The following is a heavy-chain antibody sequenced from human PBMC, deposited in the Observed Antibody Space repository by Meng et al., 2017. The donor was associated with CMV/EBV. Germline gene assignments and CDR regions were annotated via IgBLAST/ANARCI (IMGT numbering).Heavy chain of an antibody. J-gene: IGHJ6*02. CDR1: GGSFSGYY. CDR3: ARQRSSGWLYYYYGMDV. D-gene: IGHD6-19*01. CDR2: INRSGST. Sequence: SETLSLTCAVYGGSFSGYYWSWIRQPPGKGLEWIGEINRSGSTNYNPSLKSRVTISVDTSKNQFSLKLSSVTAADTAVYYCARQRSSGWLYYYYGMDVWGQGTTVTVSS. V-gene: IGHV4-34*01.